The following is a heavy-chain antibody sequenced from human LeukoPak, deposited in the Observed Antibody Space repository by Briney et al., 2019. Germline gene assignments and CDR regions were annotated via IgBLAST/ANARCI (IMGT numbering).Heavy chain of an antibody. Sequence: SETLSLTCAVSGYSISSGYYWGWIRQPPGKGLEWIGSIYHSGSTYYNPSLKSQVTISVDTSKNQLSLKLSSVTAADTAVYYCARQLAAAGTHDYWGQGTLVTVSS. J-gene: IGHJ4*02. CDR1: GYSISSGYY. CDR3: ARQLAAAGTHDY. V-gene: IGHV4-38-2*01. CDR2: IYHSGST. D-gene: IGHD6-13*01.